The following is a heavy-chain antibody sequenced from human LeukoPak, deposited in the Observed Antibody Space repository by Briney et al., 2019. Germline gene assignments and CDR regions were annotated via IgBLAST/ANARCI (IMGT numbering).Heavy chain of an antibody. CDR3: AFQGYDILTGYYRDY. CDR2: INHSGST. V-gene: IGHV4-34*01. D-gene: IGHD3-9*01. CDR1: GGSFSGYY. Sequence: SETLSLTCAVYGGSFSGYYWSWIRQPPGKGLEWIGEINHSGSTNYNPSLKSRVTISVDTSKNQFSLKLSSVTAADTAVYYCAFQGYDILTGYYRDYWGQGTLVTVSS. J-gene: IGHJ4*02.